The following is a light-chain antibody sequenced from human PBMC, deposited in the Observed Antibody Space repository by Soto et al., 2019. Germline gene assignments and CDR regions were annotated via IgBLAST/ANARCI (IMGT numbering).Light chain of an antibody. V-gene: IGLV1-44*01. CDR2: NDN. J-gene: IGLJ2*01. CDR3: ATWDDSLNGWI. Sequence: QSALTQPPSASGTPGQRVTISCSGSNSNIRSNTVNWYQQLPGTAPKLLISNDNLRPSGVPDRFSGSKSGTSASLAISGLQSEDEADYYCATWDDSLNGWIFGGGTKLTVL. CDR1: NSNIRSNT.